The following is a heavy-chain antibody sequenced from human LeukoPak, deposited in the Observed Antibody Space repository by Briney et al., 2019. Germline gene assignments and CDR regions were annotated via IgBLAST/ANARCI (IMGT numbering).Heavy chain of an antibody. V-gene: IGHV3-21*01. J-gene: IGHJ4*02. CDR2: IGTSGNYI. Sequence: GGSLRLSCAASGFTFSSYSMNWVRQAPGKGLEWVSSIGTSGNYIYYAGSVRGRFTISRDNAKHSLYLQMNSLRAEDTAIYYCNNFDDWGQGTLVTVSS. CDR1: GFTFSSYS. CDR3: NNFDD.